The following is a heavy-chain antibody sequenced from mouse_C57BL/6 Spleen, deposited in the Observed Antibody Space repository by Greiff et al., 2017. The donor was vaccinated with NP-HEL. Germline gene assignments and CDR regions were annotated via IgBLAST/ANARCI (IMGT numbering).Heavy chain of an antibody. J-gene: IGHJ4*01. D-gene: IGHD1-1*01. Sequence: QVHVKQPGAELVMPGASVKLSCKASGYTFTSYWMHWVKQRPGQGLEWIGEIDPSDSYTNYNQKFKGKSTLTVDKSSSTAYMQLSSLTSEDSAVYYCARRGGIYYYGSNYAMDYWGQGTSVTVSS. V-gene: IGHV1-69*01. CDR2: IDPSDSYT. CDR3: ARRGGIYYYGSNYAMDY. CDR1: GYTFTSYW.